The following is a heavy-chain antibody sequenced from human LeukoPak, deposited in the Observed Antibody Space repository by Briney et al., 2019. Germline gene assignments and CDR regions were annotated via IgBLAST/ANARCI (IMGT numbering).Heavy chain of an antibody. CDR2: IWYDGSNK. V-gene: IGHV3-33*01. J-gene: IGHJ4*02. D-gene: IGHD6-19*01. CDR3: ATKGSGWFFDY. CDR1: GFTFSSYG. Sequence: GRSLRLSCAASGFTFSSYGSHWVRQAPGKGLEWVAVIWYDGSNKYYADSVKGRFTISRDNTKNTLYLQMNSLRAEDTAVYYCATKGSGWFFDYWGQGTLVTVSS.